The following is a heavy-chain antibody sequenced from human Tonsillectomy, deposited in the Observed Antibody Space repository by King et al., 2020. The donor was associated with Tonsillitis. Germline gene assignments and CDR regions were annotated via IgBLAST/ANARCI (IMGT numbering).Heavy chain of an antibody. J-gene: IGHJ3*02. Sequence: VQLVESGAEVKKPGESLKISCKGSGFTFTSYWIAWVRQMPGKGLEWMGIIYPGDSDTGYSPSFQGQVTISADKSISTAYLQWSSLKASDTAMYYCARDRYSDGHEALGHDSFDIWGQGTRVTVSS. V-gene: IGHV5-51*01. D-gene: IGHD5-18*01. CDR1: GFTFTSYW. CDR3: ARDRYSDGHEALGHDSFDI. CDR2: IYPGDSDT.